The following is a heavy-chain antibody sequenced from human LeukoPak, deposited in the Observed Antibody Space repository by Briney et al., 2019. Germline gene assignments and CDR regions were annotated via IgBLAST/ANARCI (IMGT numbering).Heavy chain of an antibody. Sequence: ASVKVSCKASGGTFSSYAISWVRQAPGQGLEWMGGIIPIFGTANYAQKFQGRVTITADKSTSTAYMELSSLRSEDTAVYYCAKDQFYPQNYYDSSGCIDYWGQGALVTVSS. V-gene: IGHV1-69*06. CDR2: IIPIFGTA. D-gene: IGHD3-22*01. CDR3: AKDQFYPQNYYDSSGCIDY. J-gene: IGHJ4*02. CDR1: GGTFSSYA.